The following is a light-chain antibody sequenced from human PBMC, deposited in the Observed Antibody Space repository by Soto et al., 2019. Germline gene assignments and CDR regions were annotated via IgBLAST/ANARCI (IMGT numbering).Light chain of an antibody. V-gene: IGKV1-39*01. Sequence: DIQMTQSPSSLSASLGDRVTITCRASRGINTYLNWYQQKPGKAPNLLIYGASSLQSGVPLRFNGSGSGTDFTLTISSLRPEDFATYYCQQRYSLLGFGPGTKVDI. J-gene: IGKJ3*01. CDR3: QQRYSLLG. CDR1: RGINTY. CDR2: GAS.